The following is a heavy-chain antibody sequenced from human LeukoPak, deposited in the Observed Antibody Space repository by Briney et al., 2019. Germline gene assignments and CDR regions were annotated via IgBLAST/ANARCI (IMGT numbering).Heavy chain of an antibody. V-gene: IGHV3-7*01. CDR2: IKKDGGEK. J-gene: IGHJ5*02. CDR3: ASGRYAYGYFFT. D-gene: IGHD5-18*01. Sequence: GGSLRLSCAASGFTFNNYWMSWVRQAPGKGLEWVANIKKDGGEKYYVDSVKGRFSISRDNAENSLFLQMNSLRAEDTALYYCASGRYAYGYFFTWGQGTLVTVSS. CDR1: GFTFNNYW.